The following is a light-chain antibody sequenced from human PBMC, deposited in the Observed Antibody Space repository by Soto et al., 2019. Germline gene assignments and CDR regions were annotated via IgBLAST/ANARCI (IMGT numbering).Light chain of an antibody. CDR2: GNN. CDR3: QSYDTNQGGGSV. CDR1: SSNIGAGFD. J-gene: IGLJ1*01. V-gene: IGLV1-40*01. Sequence: QSALTQSPSVSGAPGQRVSISCTGTSSNIGAGFDVHWYQQLPATAPKLLIYGNNNPPSGVPDRFSGSKSGTSATLAITGLQAEEEADYYCQSYDTNQGGGSVFGTGTKLTVL.